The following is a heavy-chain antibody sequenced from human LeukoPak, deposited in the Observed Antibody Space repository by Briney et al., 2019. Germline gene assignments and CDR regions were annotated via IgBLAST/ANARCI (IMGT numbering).Heavy chain of an antibody. CDR1: GFTFSSYE. V-gene: IGHV3-48*03. Sequence: GGSLRLSCAASGFTFSSYEMNWVRQAPGKGLEWVSYISSSGSTIYYADSVKGRFTISRDNAKNSLYLQMNSLRAEDTAVYYCARGAIVGALRPMFDDYWGQGTLVTVSS. CDR2: ISSSGSTI. CDR3: ARGAIVGALRPMFDDY. J-gene: IGHJ4*02. D-gene: IGHD1-26*01.